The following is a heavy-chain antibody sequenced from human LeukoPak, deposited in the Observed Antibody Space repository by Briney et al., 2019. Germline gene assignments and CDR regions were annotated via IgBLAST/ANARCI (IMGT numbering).Heavy chain of an antibody. CDR3: ARVHSGSYWGSYYYYMDV. CDR1: GFTLSTYS. J-gene: IGHJ6*03. Sequence: GGSLSLSCAASGFTLSTYSMNWVRQAPGKGLEWVSVIYSGGSTYYADSVKGRFTISRDNSKNTLYLQMNSLRAEDTAVYYCARVHSGSYWGSYYYYMDVWGKGTTVTISS. D-gene: IGHD1-26*01. CDR2: IYSGGST. V-gene: IGHV3-53*01.